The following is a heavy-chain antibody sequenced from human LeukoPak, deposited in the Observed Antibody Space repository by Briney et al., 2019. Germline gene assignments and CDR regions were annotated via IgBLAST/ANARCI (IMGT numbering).Heavy chain of an antibody. CDR2: IYYSGST. CDR1: GGSISSSSYY. J-gene: IGHJ4*02. CDR3: ARHSRGEGTPSDY. Sequence: KASETLSLTCTVSGGSISSSSYYWGWIRQPPGKGLEWIGIIYYSGSTYYNPSLKSRVTISADTSTNQFSLKLSSVTAADTAVYYCARHSRGEGTPSDYWGQGTLVTVSS. V-gene: IGHV4-39*01. D-gene: IGHD3-10*01.